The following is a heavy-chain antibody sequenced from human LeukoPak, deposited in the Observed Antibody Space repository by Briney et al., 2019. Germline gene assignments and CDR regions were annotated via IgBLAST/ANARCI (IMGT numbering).Heavy chain of an antibody. CDR3: ARGEYHLPFDI. CDR2: IKQDGSEK. V-gene: IGHV3-7*04. D-gene: IGHD2-2*01. Sequence: GGSLRLSCAASGFTLSSYWMSWVRQAPGKGLEWVANIKQDGSEKHYVDSVKGRFTISRDNAKNSLYLEMNSLRADDTAVYYCARGEYHLPFDIWGQGTMVTVSS. CDR1: GFTLSSYW. J-gene: IGHJ3*02.